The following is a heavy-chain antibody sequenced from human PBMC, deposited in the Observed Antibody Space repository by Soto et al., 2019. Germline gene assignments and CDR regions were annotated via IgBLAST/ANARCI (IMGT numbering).Heavy chain of an antibody. D-gene: IGHD4-17*01. Sequence: QVQLVESVGGVVQPRRSLRLSCAASGFTFSNYGMHWFRQAPGKGLEWVAVISYHGSDKYYADSVKCRFTIARDNSKNTLYLQMDSLRAEDAAVYYCAKDHLTTTVTTVGYWGQGTLVTVSS. CDR3: AKDHLTTTVTTVGY. CDR1: GFTFSNYG. J-gene: IGHJ4*02. CDR2: ISYHGSDK. V-gene: IGHV3-30*18.